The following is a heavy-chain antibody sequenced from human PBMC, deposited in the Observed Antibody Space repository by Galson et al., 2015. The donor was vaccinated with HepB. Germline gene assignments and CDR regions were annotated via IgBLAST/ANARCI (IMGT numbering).Heavy chain of an antibody. J-gene: IGHJ1*01. CDR2: INSDGSST. Sequence: SLRLSCAASGFTFSSYWMHWVRQAPGKGLVWVSRINSDGSSTSYADSVKGRFTISRDNAKNTLYLQMNSLRAEDTAVYYCARGGAVAGENFQHWGQGTLVTVSS. CDR3: ARGGAVAGENFQH. CDR1: GFTFSSYW. V-gene: IGHV3-74*01. D-gene: IGHD6-19*01.